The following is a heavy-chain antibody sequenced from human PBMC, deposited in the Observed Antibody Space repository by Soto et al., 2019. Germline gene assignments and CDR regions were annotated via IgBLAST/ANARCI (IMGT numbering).Heavy chain of an antibody. CDR1: GFTFGDYA. V-gene: IGHV3-49*03. CDR2: IRSKAYGGTT. Sequence: GGSLRLSCTASGFTFGDYAMSWFRQAPGKGLEWVGFIRSKAYGGTTEYAASVKGRFTISRDDFKSIAYLQMNSLKTEDTAVYYCTRGSPEYGGNPSVYWGQGTLVTVSS. J-gene: IGHJ4*02. D-gene: IGHD2-15*01. CDR3: TRGSPEYGGNPSVY.